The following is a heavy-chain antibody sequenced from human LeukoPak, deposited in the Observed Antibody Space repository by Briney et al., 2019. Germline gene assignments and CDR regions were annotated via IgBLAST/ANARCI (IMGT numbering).Heavy chain of an antibody. CDR2: INPSGGST. Sequence: ASVKVSCKASGYTFTSYYMHWVRQAPGQGLEWMGIINPSGGSTSCAQKFQGRVTMTRDTSTSTVYMELSSLRSEDTAVYYCATTVTTPPRYWGQGTLVTVSS. CDR3: ATTVTTPPRY. D-gene: IGHD4-11*01. J-gene: IGHJ4*02. CDR1: GYTFTSYY. V-gene: IGHV1-46*01.